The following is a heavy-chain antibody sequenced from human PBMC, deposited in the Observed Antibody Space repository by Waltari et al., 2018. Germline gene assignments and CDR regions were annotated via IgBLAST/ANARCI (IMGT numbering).Heavy chain of an antibody. CDR2: ISVSDAT. D-gene: IGHD1-20*01. J-gene: IGHJ1*01. V-gene: IGHV3-23*01. CDR3: ATPFYNWDDPLHS. Sequence: EVQVLESGGGLVQPGGSLRLSCQASGFTSVTLAINWVRQAPGKGLGWASSISVSDATYYADSVKGRFTISRDYSDNTVYLQMDSLRADDTALYFCATPFYNWDDPLHSWGQGTPVTVSS. CDR1: GFTSVTLA.